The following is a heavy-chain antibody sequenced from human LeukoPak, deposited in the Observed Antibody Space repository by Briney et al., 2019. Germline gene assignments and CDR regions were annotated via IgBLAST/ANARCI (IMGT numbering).Heavy chain of an antibody. CDR1: GFSFRKSA. CDR3: AKDYDTKWSLEY. J-gene: IGHJ4*02. V-gene: IGHV3-30*18. Sequence: PGRSLSLSCAASGFSFRKSAMHWVRQAPGKGLEWVTFISWDGNDKRYADSVKGRFTISRDDSKNTLHLQMDSLRPEDTAVYYCAKDYDTKWSLEYWGQGKLVTVSS. CDR2: ISWDGNDK. D-gene: IGHD3-9*01.